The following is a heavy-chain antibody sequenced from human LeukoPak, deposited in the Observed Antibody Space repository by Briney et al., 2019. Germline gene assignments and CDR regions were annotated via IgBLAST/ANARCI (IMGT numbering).Heavy chain of an antibody. CDR1: GYTFTSYG. V-gene: IGHV1-18*01. J-gene: IGHJ6*02. D-gene: IGHD4-17*01. CDR2: ISAYNGNT. CDR3: ARVSNDYGDYEAYYYYGMDV. Sequence: ASVKVSCKASGYTFTSYGISWVRPAPGQGLEWMGWISAYNGNTNYAQKLQGRVTMTTDTSTSIAYMELRSLRSDDTAVYYCARVSNDYGDYEAYYYYGMDVWGQGTTVTVSS.